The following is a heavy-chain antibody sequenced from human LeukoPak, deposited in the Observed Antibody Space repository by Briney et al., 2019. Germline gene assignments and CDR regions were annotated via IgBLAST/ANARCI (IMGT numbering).Heavy chain of an antibody. V-gene: IGHV3-33*01. J-gene: IGHJ4*02. CDR1: GFTFSSYG. CDR2: IWYDGSNK. Sequence: GGSLRLSCAASGFTFSSYGMHWVRQAPGKGLEWVAVIWYDGSNKYYADSVKGRFTISRDNSKNTLYLQMNSLRAEDTAVYYCARAGSGYDCNYWGQGTLVTVSS. D-gene: IGHD5-12*01. CDR3: ARAGSGYDCNY.